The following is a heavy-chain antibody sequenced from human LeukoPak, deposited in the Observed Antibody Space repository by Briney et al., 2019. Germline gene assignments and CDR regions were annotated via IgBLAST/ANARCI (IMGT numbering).Heavy chain of an antibody. CDR2: ISAYNGNT. V-gene: IGHV1-18*01. Sequence: ASVKVSCKASGYTFTSYGISWVRQAPGQGLEWMGWISAYNGNTNYAQKLQGRVTMTTDTSTSTAYMELRSLRSDDTAVYYCARSGYCSSTSCPYYYYYMDVWGKGTTVTVSS. D-gene: IGHD2-2*01. CDR1: GYTFTSYG. CDR3: ARSGYCSSTSCPYYYYYMDV. J-gene: IGHJ6*03.